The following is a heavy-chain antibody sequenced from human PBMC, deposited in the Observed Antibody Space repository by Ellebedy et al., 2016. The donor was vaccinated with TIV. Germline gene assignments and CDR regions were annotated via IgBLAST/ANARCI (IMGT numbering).Heavy chain of an antibody. CDR1: GYTFTSYG. V-gene: IGHV1-69*04. CDR2: INPIIGLA. Sequence: ASVKVSCKASGYTFTSYGISWVRQAPGEGLEWMGRINPIIGLANYAQKFQGRVTITADTSTSAVYMELNRLRSEDTAVYYCATDRGDYGDYDWYFDLWGRGTLVTVSS. J-gene: IGHJ2*01. CDR3: ATDRGDYGDYDWYFDL. D-gene: IGHD4-17*01.